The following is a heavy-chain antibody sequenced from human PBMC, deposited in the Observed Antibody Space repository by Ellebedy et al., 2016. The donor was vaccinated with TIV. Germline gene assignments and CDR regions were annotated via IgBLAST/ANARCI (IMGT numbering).Heavy chain of an antibody. D-gene: IGHD3-22*01. CDR1: GGTFSTYA. V-gene: IGHV1-69*13. CDR2: FLPMFGTA. CDR3: TSTIHYDISGSGFDY. J-gene: IGHJ4*02. Sequence: ASVKVSCKAFGGTFSTYALNWVRQAPGQGLEWIGAFLPMFGTATSAQKFQGRVTITADESMTTAYMDLSSLRSEDTAVYYCTSTIHYDISGSGFDYWGQGTVVTVSS.